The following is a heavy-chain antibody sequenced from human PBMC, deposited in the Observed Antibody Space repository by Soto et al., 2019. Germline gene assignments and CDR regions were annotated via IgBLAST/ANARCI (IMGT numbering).Heavy chain of an antibody. CDR3: AKNARGYYDSSGYLNYFDY. CDR1: GFTFSSYA. V-gene: IGHV3-23*01. D-gene: IGHD3-22*01. CDR2: ISGSGGST. J-gene: IGHJ4*02. Sequence: GGSLRLSCAASGFTFSSYAMSWVRQAPGKGLEWVSAISGSGGSTYYADSVKGRFTISRDNSKNTLYLQMNSLRAEDTAVYYCAKNARGYYDSSGYLNYFDYWGQGTLVTVSS.